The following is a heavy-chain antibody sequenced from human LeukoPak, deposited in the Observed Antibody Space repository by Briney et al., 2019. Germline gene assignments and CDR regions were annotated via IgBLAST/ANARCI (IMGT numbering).Heavy chain of an antibody. Sequence: SVKVSCKASGGTFSSYAISWVRQAPGQGLEWMGRINPIFGTANYAQKFQGRVTITTDESTSTAYMELSSLRSEDTAVYYCARDQANWYFNLWGRGTLVTVSS. V-gene: IGHV1-69*05. CDR2: INPIFGTA. CDR3: ARDQANWYFNL. J-gene: IGHJ2*01. CDR1: GGTFSSYA.